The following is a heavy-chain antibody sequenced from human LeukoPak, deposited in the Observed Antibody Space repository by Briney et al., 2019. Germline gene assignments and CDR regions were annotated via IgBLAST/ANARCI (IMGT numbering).Heavy chain of an antibody. CDR1: GFTFISYG. J-gene: IGHJ4*02. D-gene: IGHD2-8*01. Sequence: GGSLRLSCAASGFTFISYGIHWVRQAPGKGLEWVAVISKDGSDKKYADSVKGRFIISRDNSKNTLYLRMNSLRAEDTAVYYCAKEYDGYWGQGTLVTVSS. V-gene: IGHV3-30*18. CDR3: AKEYDGY. CDR2: ISKDGSDK.